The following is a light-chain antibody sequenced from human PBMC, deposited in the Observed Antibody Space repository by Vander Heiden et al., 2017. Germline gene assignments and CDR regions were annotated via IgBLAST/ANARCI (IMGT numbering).Light chain of an antibody. CDR3: MQALQTPYT. CDR1: QGLLHSNGYNY. Sequence: IVMTQSPLSLRLTPGEPASISCRSSQGLLHSNGYNYLDWYLQKPGQSPQLLIYLGSNRASGVPDRFSGSGSGTDFTLKISRVEAEDVGVYYCMQALQTPYTFGQGTKLEIK. V-gene: IGKV2-28*01. CDR2: LGS. J-gene: IGKJ2*01.